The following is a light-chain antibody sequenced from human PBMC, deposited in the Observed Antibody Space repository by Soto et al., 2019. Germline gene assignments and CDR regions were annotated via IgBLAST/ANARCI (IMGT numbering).Light chain of an antibody. CDR3: QQYTAFRS. V-gene: IGKV1-5*03. CDR2: KAS. CDR1: QSISSW. J-gene: IGKJ1*01. Sequence: DIQMTQSPSTLSASVGDRVTITCRASQSISSWLAWYQQKPGKGPKLLIYKASRLESGVPSRFSVSGTGTNITLSMSSVQLVDFSTYFCQQYTAFRSCGQGTKVEIK.